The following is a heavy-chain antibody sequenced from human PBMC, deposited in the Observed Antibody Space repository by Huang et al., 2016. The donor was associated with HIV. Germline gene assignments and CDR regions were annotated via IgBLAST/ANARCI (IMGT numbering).Heavy chain of an antibody. J-gene: IGHJ4*02. V-gene: IGHV1-69*13. D-gene: IGHD3-22*01. CDR3: ARARGYYDSSVSYYFDY. CDR2: IIPSVGTA. CDR1: GGTFSSYA. Sequence: QVQLVQSGAEVKKPGSSVKVSCKASGGTFSSYAISWVRQAPGQGLEWMGGIIPSVGTANDAQKFQGRVTITADESTITAYMELSSLRSEDTAVYYCARARGYYDSSVSYYFDYWGQGTLVTVSS.